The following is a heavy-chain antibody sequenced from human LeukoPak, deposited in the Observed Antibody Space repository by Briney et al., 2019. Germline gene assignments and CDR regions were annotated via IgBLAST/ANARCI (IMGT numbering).Heavy chain of an antibody. J-gene: IGHJ4*02. Sequence: GGSLRLSCAASGFTFDDYAMHWVRQAPGKGLEWVSGISWNSGSIGYADSVKGRFTISRDNAKNSLYLQMNSLRAEDTALYYCAKETVGLFDYWDQGTLVTVSS. CDR3: AKETVGLFDY. CDR2: ISWNSGSI. CDR1: GFTFDDYA. V-gene: IGHV3-9*01. D-gene: IGHD2-21*02.